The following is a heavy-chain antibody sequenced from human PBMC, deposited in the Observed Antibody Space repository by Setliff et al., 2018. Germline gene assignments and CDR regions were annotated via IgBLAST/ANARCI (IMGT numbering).Heavy chain of an antibody. Sequence: SETLSLTCTVSGDSISSSTYHWGWIRQSPGKGLEWIGNIYYNGNTNKNPSLNSRVTISVDTSTNQFSLRLTSLTAADTAVYFCARDNTILGATDHWGQGTLVTVSS. D-gene: IGHD1-26*01. J-gene: IGHJ5*02. CDR1: GDSISSSTYH. CDR2: IYYNGNT. CDR3: ARDNTILGATDH. V-gene: IGHV4-39*07.